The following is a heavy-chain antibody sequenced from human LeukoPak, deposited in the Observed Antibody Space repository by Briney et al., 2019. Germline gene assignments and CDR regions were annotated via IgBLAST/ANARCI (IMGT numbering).Heavy chain of an antibody. D-gene: IGHD4-11*01. J-gene: IGHJ4*02. CDR2: INHSGSA. Sequence: ETLSPTCAVSGGSFSGYYWTWIRQPPGKGLEWIGEINHSGSANYNPSLMSRVTISLDTSKNHFSLNLSSVTAADTAVYYCARGQGTVTTHWGQGTLVTVSS. CDR3: ARGQGTVTTH. CDR1: GGSFSGYY. V-gene: IGHV4-34*01.